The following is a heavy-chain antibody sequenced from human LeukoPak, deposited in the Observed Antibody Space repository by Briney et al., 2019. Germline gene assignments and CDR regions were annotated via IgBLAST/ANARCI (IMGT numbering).Heavy chain of an antibody. J-gene: IGHJ3*02. CDR2: ISYDGSNK. V-gene: IGHV3-30-3*01. D-gene: IGHD6-13*01. CDR3: ARERASSSWYRVASAFGI. CDR1: GFTFSSYA. Sequence: GGSLRLSCAASGFTFSSYAMHWVRQAPGKGLEWVAVISYDGSNKYYADSVKGRFTISRDNSKNTLYLQMNSLRAEDTAVYYCARERASSSWYRVASAFGIWGQGTMVTVSS.